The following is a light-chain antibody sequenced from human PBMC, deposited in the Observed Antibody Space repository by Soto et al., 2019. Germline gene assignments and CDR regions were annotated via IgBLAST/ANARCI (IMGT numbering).Light chain of an antibody. Sequence: DIVMTQSPLSLPVTPGEPASISCRSSQSLLHSNGYNYLDWYLQKPGQSPQLLIYLGSNRASGVPDRFSCSGSGTDFTLKISRVEAEDVGVYYCMQALHLFTFGPGTKVDIK. V-gene: IGKV2-28*01. J-gene: IGKJ3*01. CDR2: LGS. CDR1: QSLLHSNGYNY. CDR3: MQALHLFT.